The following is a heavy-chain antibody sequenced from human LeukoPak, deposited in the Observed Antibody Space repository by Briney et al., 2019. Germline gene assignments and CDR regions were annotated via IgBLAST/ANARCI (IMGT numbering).Heavy chain of an antibody. CDR3: ARQKLLGVDY. D-gene: IGHD3-10*01. J-gene: IGHJ4*02. Sequence: GESLKISCTASGYSFTTYWIGWVRQMPGKGLEWMGIIYPGGSDTRYSPSFQGQVTISADKSISTAYLQWGSLKASDTAMYYCARQKLLGVDYWGQGTLVTVSS. CDR2: IYPGGSDT. CDR1: GYSFTTYW. V-gene: IGHV5-51*01.